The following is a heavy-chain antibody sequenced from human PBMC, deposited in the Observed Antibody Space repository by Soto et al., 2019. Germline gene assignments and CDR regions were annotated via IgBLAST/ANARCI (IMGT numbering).Heavy chain of an antibody. Sequence: SEILSLTCVVSGGSISTSGSSSDWIRQPPGMGLELIGYVSHQSGSTFYNPSLKSRVTISRDTSKNQFSLKLSSVTAADTALYYCARVGLYDSSSATHDIWAQETLVTVSS. CDR1: GGSISTSGSS. J-gene: IGHJ3*02. CDR2: VSHQSGST. D-gene: IGHD3-22*01. V-gene: IGHV4-30-2*01. CDR3: ARVGLYDSSSATHDI.